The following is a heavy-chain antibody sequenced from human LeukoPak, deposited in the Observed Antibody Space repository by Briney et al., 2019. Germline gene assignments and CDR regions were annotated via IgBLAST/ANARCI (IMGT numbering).Heavy chain of an antibody. CDR3: ARDGPVAADASDI. V-gene: IGHV3-7*01. CDR2: IKQDGSEK. J-gene: IGHJ3*02. D-gene: IGHD6-19*01. CDR1: GFTFSSYW. Sequence: PGGSLRLSCAASGFTFSSYWMSWVRQAPGKGLEWVANIKQDGSEKYYVDSVKGRFTISRDNAKNSLYLQMNSLRAEDTAVYYCARDGPVAADASDIWGQGTMVTVSS.